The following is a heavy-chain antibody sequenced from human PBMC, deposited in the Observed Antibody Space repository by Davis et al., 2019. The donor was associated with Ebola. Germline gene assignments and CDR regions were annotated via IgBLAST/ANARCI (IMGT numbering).Heavy chain of an antibody. Sequence: GESLKISCAASGFTFSSYAMHWVRQAPGKGLEWVSAISGSGGSTYYADSVKGRFTISRDNSKKTLYLQMNSLRAEDTAVYYCAREGFLEWLLWVMDVWGKGTTVTVSS. J-gene: IGHJ6*03. D-gene: IGHD3-3*01. CDR2: ISGSGGST. CDR1: GFTFSSYA. CDR3: AREGFLEWLLWVMDV. V-gene: IGHV3-23*01.